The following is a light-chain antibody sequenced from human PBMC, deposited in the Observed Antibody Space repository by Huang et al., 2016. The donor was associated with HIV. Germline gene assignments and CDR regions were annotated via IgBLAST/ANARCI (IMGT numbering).Light chain of an antibody. CDR3: QQYYSSPFT. CDR2: WAS. CDR1: QSILYSSTVKSY. Sequence: DIVMTQSPDSLAVSLGERATSNCKSSQSILYSSTVKSYLAWYNQKPGQPPKLLIYWASTLESGVPDRCSGSGSGTDFTLTISSLQAEDVAVYYCQQYYSSPFTFGPGTKVDIK. V-gene: IGKV4-1*01. J-gene: IGKJ3*01.